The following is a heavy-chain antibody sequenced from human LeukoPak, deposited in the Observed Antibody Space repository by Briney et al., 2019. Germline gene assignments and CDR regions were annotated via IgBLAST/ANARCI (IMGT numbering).Heavy chain of an antibody. CDR2: TSPTSSYM. CDR3: VRDADGGNSWFDT. D-gene: IGHD4-23*01. V-gene: IGHV3-21*04. CDR1: GFTFTDF. Sequence: PGESLTLSCAASGFTFTDFMNWVRQAPGKGLEWVSWTSPTSSYMYYADSVKGRFTISRDNAKNSLYLQMHSLRAEDTALYYCVRDADGGNSWFDTWGQGTLVTVSS. J-gene: IGHJ5*02.